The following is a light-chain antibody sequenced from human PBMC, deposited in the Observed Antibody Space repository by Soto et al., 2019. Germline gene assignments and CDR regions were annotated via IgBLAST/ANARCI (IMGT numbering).Light chain of an antibody. Sequence: QSALTQPASVSGSPGQSITISCTGTSSDVGGYNYVSWYQQHPGKAPKLMIYEVSNRPSGVSNGFSGSKSGNTASLTISGLQAEDEADYYCSSYTSGSTWVFGGGTKVTVL. CDR2: EVS. J-gene: IGLJ3*02. CDR3: SSYTSGSTWV. V-gene: IGLV2-14*01. CDR1: SSDVGGYNY.